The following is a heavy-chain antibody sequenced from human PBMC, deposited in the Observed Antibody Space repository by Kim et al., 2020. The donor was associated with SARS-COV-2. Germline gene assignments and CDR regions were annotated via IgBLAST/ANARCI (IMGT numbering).Heavy chain of an antibody. CDR2: ISAYNGNT. CDR1: GYTFTSYG. J-gene: IGHJ5*02. D-gene: IGHD3-10*01. Sequence: ASVKVSCKASGYTFTSYGISWVRQAPGQGLEWMGWISAYNGNTNYAQKLQGRVTMTTDTSTSTAYMELRSLRSDDTAVYYCARGGDYYGSGSSGGFDPWGQGTLVTVSS. CDR3: ARGGDYYGSGSSGGFDP. V-gene: IGHV1-18*01.